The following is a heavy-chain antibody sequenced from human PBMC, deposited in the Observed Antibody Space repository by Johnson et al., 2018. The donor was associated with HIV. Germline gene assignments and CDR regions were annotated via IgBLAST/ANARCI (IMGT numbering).Heavy chain of an antibody. D-gene: IGHD1-1*01. CDR2: ISSSGSTI. V-gene: IGHV3-48*01. Sequence: VQLVESGGGVVQPGRSLRLSCAASGFTFSSYAMHWVRQAPAKGLEWVSYISSSGSTIYYADSVKGRFTISRDNSKNTLYLQMNSLKTEDTAVYYCTTDIVQYNWNSEIDAFDIGGQGTMVTVSS. CDR1: GFTFSSYA. CDR3: TTDIVQYNWNSEIDAFDI. J-gene: IGHJ3*02.